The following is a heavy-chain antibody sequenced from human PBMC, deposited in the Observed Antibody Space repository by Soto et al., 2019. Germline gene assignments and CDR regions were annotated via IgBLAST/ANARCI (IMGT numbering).Heavy chain of an antibody. CDR1: GGSFSGYY. V-gene: IGHV4-34*01. Sequence: SETLSLTCAVYGGSFSGYYWSWIRQPPGKGLEWIGEINHSGSTNYNPSLKSRVTISVDTSKNQFSLKLSSVTAADTAVYYCARGAAAAPPAYYYYGMDVWGQGTTVTVSS. CDR2: INHSGST. CDR3: ARGAAAAPPAYYYYGMDV. D-gene: IGHD6-13*01. J-gene: IGHJ6*02.